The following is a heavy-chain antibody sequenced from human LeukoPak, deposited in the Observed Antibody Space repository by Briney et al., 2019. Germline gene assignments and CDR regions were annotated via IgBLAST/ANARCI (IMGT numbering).Heavy chain of an antibody. V-gene: IGHV3-53*01. CDR3: ARQGCGGDCYSPYYYYYMDV. CDR2: IYSGGST. Sequence: GGSLRLSCAASGFTVSSNYMSWVRQAPGKGLKWVSVIYSGGSTYYADSGKGRFTVSRDNSKNTLYLQMNSLRAEDTAVYYCARQGCGGDCYSPYYYYYMDVWGKGTTVTVSS. CDR1: GFTVSSNY. J-gene: IGHJ6*03. D-gene: IGHD2-21*01.